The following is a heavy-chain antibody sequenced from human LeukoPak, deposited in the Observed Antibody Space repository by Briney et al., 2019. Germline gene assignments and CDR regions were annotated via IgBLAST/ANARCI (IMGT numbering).Heavy chain of an antibody. CDR1: GFTFSIYW. CDR2: IKQDGSEK. J-gene: IGHJ4*02. D-gene: IGHD3-3*01. Sequence: PGGSLRLSCAAAGFTFSIYWMSWVRQAPGKGLEWVANIKQDGSEKYYVDSVKGRFTISRDNAKNSLYLQMNSLRAEDTAVYYCAREDYYDFWSGYLDYWGQGTLVTVSS. V-gene: IGHV3-7*01. CDR3: AREDYYDFWSGYLDY.